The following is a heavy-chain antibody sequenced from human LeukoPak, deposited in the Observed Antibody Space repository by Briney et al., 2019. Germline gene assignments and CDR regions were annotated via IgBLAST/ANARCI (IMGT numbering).Heavy chain of an antibody. Sequence: GGSLRLSCAASGFIFNNSGLIWVRQAPGKGLEWVSAISNDGGGTTYADFVKGRFTISRDNSKNTLFLQMNSLRAEDTALYYCAKGGSGYFLDLWGQGTLVTVSS. CDR1: GFIFNNSG. V-gene: IGHV3-23*01. J-gene: IGHJ5*02. CDR2: ISNDGGGT. D-gene: IGHD3-22*01. CDR3: AKGGSGYFLDL.